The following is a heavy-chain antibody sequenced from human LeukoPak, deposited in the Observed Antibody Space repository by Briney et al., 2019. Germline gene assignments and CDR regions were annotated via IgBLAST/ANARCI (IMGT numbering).Heavy chain of an antibody. Sequence: GESLKISCKGSGYSFTSYWIGWVRQMPGKGLEWMGIIYPGDSDTRYSPSFQGQVTISADKSISTAYLQWSSLRASDTAMYYCARPRRSKSYYYYGMDVWGQGTTVTVSS. V-gene: IGHV5-51*01. CDR2: IYPGDSDT. CDR3: ARPRRSKSYYYYGMDV. J-gene: IGHJ6*02. CDR1: GYSFTSYW.